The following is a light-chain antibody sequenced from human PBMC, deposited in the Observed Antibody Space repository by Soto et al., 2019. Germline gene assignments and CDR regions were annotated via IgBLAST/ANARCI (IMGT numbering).Light chain of an antibody. J-gene: IGLJ1*01. CDR3: QSYDSSLSGYV. V-gene: IGLV1-40*01. CDR2: GNS. CDR1: SSNIGAGYD. Sequence: QSVLTQPPSVSGAPGQRVTISCTGSSSNIGAGYDVHWYQQLPGTAPKLLIYGNSNRPSGVPDRFSGSKSGTSASLAITGLQAEDEADYYCQSYDSSLSGYVFGTGTKXPV.